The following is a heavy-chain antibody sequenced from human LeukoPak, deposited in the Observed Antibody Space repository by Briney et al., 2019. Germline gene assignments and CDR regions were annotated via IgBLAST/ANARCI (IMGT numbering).Heavy chain of an antibody. CDR2: ISYEGSNK. CDR3: ARDRGTYSIGWQRGPGDY. CDR1: GFMFTDFA. D-gene: IGHD6-19*01. Sequence: SGGSLRLSCAASGFMFTDFAIHWVRQAPGKGLEWVALISYEGSNKYYADSVKGRFTISRDNSKNTLYLQMNSLRTEDTAIYYCARDRGTYSIGWQRGPGDYWGQGTLVTVSS. J-gene: IGHJ4*02. V-gene: IGHV3-30-3*01.